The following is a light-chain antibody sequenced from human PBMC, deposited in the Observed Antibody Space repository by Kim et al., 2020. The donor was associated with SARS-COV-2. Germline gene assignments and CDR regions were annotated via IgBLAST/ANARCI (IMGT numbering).Light chain of an antibody. CDR2: QDS. J-gene: IGLJ3*02. V-gene: IGLV3-1*01. CDR3: QAWDSSTWV. Sequence: SVPQGQTARHTCPGDKLADKYAGWYQQKPGQSPVLCIYQDSKRPSGMPGRFSGSNSGNTATLTISGTQAMDEADYYCQAWDSSTWVFGGGTKLTVL. CDR1: KLADKY.